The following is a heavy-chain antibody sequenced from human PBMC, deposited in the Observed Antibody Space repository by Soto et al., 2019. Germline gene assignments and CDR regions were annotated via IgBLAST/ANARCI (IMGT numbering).Heavy chain of an antibody. CDR2: ISSDGSST. J-gene: IGHJ4*02. D-gene: IGHD1-26*01. CDR1: GFIFTNYW. CDR3: ARGIRGLYANDF. Sequence: EVQLEESGGGLVQPGGSVRLSCAASGFIFTNYWMHWVRQDPGKGLVCVSRISSDGSSTNNAESVRGRFTISRDNSKNTVYLQVSSLRAEDTDVYYCARGIRGLYANDFWGKGTQVTVSA. V-gene: IGHV3-74*01.